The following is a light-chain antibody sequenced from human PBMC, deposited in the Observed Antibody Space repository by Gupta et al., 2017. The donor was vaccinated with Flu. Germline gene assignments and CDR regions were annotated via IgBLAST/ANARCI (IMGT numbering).Light chain of an antibody. J-gene: IGLJ1*01. CDR1: NNDVGAFNF. Sequence: QSALTQPPSASGSLGQSVTITCAGTNNDVGAFNFVSWFQQHPGKAPKLMIYEVTRRPSGVPDRFSGSKSGNTASLTVSGLQADDDADYYCSSFAGNYAFVFGTGTKVTVL. CDR3: SSFAGNYAFV. V-gene: IGLV2-8*01. CDR2: EVT.